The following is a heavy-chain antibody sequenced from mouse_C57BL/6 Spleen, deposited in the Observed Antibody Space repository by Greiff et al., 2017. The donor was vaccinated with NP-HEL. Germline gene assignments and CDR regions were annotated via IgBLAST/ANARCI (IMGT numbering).Heavy chain of an antibody. Sequence: VQLKESGPGLVAPSQSLSITCTVSGFSLTSYGVDWVRQPPGKGLEWLGVIWGGSTNYNSALMSRLSISKDNSKSQVFLKMNSLQTDDTAMYYCAKHALYGSRGDWYFDVWGTGTTVTVSS. D-gene: IGHD1-1*01. J-gene: IGHJ1*03. V-gene: IGHV2-9*01. CDR2: IWGGST. CDR3: AKHALYGSRGDWYFDV. CDR1: GFSLTSYG.